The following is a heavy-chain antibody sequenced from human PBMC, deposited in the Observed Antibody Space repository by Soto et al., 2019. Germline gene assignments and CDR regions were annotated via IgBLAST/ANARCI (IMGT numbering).Heavy chain of an antibody. CDR1: GYTLTELS. CDR2: FDPEDGET. Sequence: QVPLVQSGAEVKKPGASVKVSCKVSGYTLTELSMHWVRQAPGKGLEWMGGFDPEDGETIYAQKFQGRVTMTEDTSTDTAYMELSSLRSEGTAVYYCATLYLPIVPAAIYADYWGQGTLVTVSS. V-gene: IGHV1-24*01. J-gene: IGHJ4*02. D-gene: IGHD2-2*01. CDR3: ATLYLPIVPAAIYADY.